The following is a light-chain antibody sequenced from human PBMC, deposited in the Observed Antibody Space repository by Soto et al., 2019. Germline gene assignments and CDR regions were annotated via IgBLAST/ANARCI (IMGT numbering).Light chain of an antibody. Sequence: DIQLTQSPSFLSASVGDRVIITCRASQGISSYLAWYQQKPGKAPKLLIYAASTLQSGVPSGFSGSGSGTEFTLPISSLQPEDFATYYCQQLNSFPITFGGGTKVEIK. V-gene: IGKV1-9*01. CDR2: AAS. J-gene: IGKJ4*01. CDR1: QGISSY. CDR3: QQLNSFPIT.